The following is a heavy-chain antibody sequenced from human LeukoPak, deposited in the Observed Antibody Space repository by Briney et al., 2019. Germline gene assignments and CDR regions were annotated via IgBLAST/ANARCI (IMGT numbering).Heavy chain of an antibody. J-gene: IGHJ4*02. CDR2: ISSSSSTI. CDR1: GFTFSSYS. CDR3: ARGKFPGGYDLHPKIDY. D-gene: IGHD5-12*01. Sequence: PGGSLRLSCAASGFTFSSYSMNWVRQAPGKGLEWVSYISSSSSTIYYADSVKGRFTISRDNAKNSLYLQMNSLRAEDTAVYYCARGKFPGGYDLHPKIDYWGQGTLVTVSS. V-gene: IGHV3-48*01.